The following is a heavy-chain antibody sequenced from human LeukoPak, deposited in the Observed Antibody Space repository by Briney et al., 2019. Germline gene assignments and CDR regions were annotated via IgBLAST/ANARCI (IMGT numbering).Heavy chain of an antibody. CDR2: INPNSGGT. D-gene: IGHD6-19*01. CDR1: GYTFTGYY. V-gene: IGHV1-2*02. J-gene: IGHJ3*02. CDR3: ARPYSSGWYQDAFDI. Sequence: GASVKVSCKASGYTFTGYYMHWVRQAPGQGLEWMGWINPNSGGTNYAQKFQGRVTMTRDTSISTAYMELSRLRSDDTAVYYCARPYSSGWYQDAFDIWDQGTMVTVSS.